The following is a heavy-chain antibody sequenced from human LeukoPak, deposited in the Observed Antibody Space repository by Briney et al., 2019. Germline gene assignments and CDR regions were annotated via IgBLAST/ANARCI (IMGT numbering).Heavy chain of an antibody. V-gene: IGHV3-53*01. CDR3: ARGLGWYFDL. Sequence: PGGSLRLSCAASGFTVSSSYMTWVRQAPGKGLEWVSVIYSGGSTFYADSVKGPFTNSRDNSKNPLYLKMNSRRGADTAVHYCARGLGWYFDLWGRGTLVTVSS. J-gene: IGHJ2*01. CDR2: IYSGGST. D-gene: IGHD5-12*01. CDR1: GFTVSSSY.